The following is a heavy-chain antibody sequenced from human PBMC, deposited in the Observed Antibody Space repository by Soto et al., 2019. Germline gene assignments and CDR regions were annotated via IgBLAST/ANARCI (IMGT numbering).Heavy chain of an antibody. CDR3: ARTTKSTIAARRHYFDY. CDR2: IYYSGST. Sequence: QVQLQESGPGLVKPSQTLSLTCTVSGGSISSGGYYWSWIRQHPGKGLEWIGYIYYSGSTYYNPSLKSRVTISVDTSKNQFSLKLSSVTAADTAVYYCARTTKSTIAARRHYFDYWGQGTLVTVPS. D-gene: IGHD6-6*01. CDR1: GGSISSGGYY. J-gene: IGHJ4*02. V-gene: IGHV4-31*03.